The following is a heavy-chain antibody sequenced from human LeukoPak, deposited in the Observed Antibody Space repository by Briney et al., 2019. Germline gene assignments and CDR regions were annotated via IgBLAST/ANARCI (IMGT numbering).Heavy chain of an antibody. CDR1: GFTFSSYG. Sequence: GGSLRLSCAVSGFTFSSYGMHWVRQAPGKGLEWVAFIRYDGSNKYYADSVKGRFTISRDNSKNTLYLQMNSLRAEDTAVYYCAKSIAAAGINYYFDYWGQGTLVTVSS. J-gene: IGHJ4*02. CDR2: IRYDGSNK. CDR3: AKSIAAAGINYYFDY. V-gene: IGHV3-30*02. D-gene: IGHD6-13*01.